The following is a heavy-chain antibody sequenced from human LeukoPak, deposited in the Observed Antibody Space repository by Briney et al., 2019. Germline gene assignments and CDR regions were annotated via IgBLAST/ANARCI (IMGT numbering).Heavy chain of an antibody. CDR2: IYSGGST. J-gene: IGHJ4*02. CDR3: ARFSWYKAFDY. V-gene: IGHV3-66*01. CDR1: GFTVSSNY. D-gene: IGHD6-13*01. Sequence: GGSLRLSCAASGFTVSSNYMSWVRQAPGKGLEWVSVIYSGGSTYYADSVKGRFTISRDNSKNTLYLQMNSLRAEDAAVYYCARFSWYKAFDYWGQGTLVTVSS.